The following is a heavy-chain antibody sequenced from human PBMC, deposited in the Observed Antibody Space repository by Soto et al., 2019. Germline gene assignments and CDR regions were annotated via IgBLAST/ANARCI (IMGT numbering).Heavy chain of an antibody. CDR3: ARGLYSSSSRAYYYYYGMDV. CDR1: AVTFSCSA. V-gene: IGHV1-69*13. D-gene: IGHD6-6*01. J-gene: IGHJ6*02. Sequence: ASVKVYCTASAVTFSCSAIRWVRQAPGQGIEWMGGIIPIFGTANYAQKFQGRVTITADESTSTAYMELSSLRSEDTAVYYCARGLYSSSSRAYYYYYGMDVWGQGTTVTVSS. CDR2: IIPIFGTA.